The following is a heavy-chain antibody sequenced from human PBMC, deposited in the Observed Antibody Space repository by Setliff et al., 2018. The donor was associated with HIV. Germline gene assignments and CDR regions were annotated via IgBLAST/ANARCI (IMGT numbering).Heavy chain of an antibody. D-gene: IGHD2-15*01. V-gene: IGHV4-4*07. CDR1: GDSINSYY. J-gene: IGHJ4*02. CDR3: ASQYCSAGSCFSDY. Sequence: SETLSLTCTVSGDSINSYYWSWIRQPAGKGLEWIGRIYTSGTPNYNPSLKRRVTMSLDTSKNQFSLTLSAVTATDTAVYYCASQYCSAGSCFSDYWGQGTMVTVSS. CDR2: IYTSGTP.